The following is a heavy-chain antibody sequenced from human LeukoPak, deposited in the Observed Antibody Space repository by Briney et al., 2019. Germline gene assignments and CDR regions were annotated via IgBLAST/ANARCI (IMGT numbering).Heavy chain of an antibody. CDR2: ISGSGGST. V-gene: IGHV3-23*01. Sequence: PGGSLRLSCAASGFTVSSNYMSWVRQAPGKGLKWVSAISGSGGSTYYADSVKGRFTISRDNSKNTLYLQMNSLRAEDTAVYYCATIAVADSYFDYWGQGTLVTVSS. CDR1: GFTVSSNY. CDR3: ATIAVADSYFDY. D-gene: IGHD6-19*01. J-gene: IGHJ4*02.